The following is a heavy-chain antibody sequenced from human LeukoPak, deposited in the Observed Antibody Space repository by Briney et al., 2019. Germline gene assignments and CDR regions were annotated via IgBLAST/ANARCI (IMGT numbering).Heavy chain of an antibody. D-gene: IGHD5-12*01. CDR1: GFAFSSYW. CDR2: IKQDGSEK. Sequence: GGSLRLSCAASGFAFSSYWMSWVRQAPGKGLEWVANIKQDGSEKYYVDSVKGRFTISRDNAKNSLYLQMNSLRAEDTAVYYCARDRGGYERTFDYWGQGTLVTVSS. J-gene: IGHJ4*02. V-gene: IGHV3-7*01. CDR3: ARDRGGYERTFDY.